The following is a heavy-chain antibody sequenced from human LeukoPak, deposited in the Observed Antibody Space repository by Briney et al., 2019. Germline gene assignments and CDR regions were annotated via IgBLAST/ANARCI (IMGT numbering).Heavy chain of an antibody. V-gene: IGHV4-34*01. J-gene: IGHJ5*02. CDR1: GGSFSGYY. D-gene: IGHD3-10*01. CDR3: ARARLWFGDNWFDP. CDR2: INHSGST. Sequence: SETLSLTCAVYGGSFSGYYWSWIRQPPGKGLEWIGEINHSGSTNYSPSLKSRVTISVDTSKNQFSLKLSSVTAADTAVYYCARARLWFGDNWFDPWGQGTLVTVSS.